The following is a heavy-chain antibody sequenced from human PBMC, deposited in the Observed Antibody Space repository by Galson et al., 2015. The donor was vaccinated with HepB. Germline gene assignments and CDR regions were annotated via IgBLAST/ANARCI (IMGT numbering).Heavy chain of an antibody. Sequence: SVKVSCKASGYTFTSYGISWVRQAPGQGLEWMGWISAYNGNTNYAQKLQGRVTMTTDTSTSTAYMELRSLRSDDTAVYYCARDTANMFGKEKTRTFDYWGQGTLVTVSS. CDR1: GYTFTSYG. V-gene: IGHV1-18*01. J-gene: IGHJ4*02. CDR2: ISAYNGNT. CDR3: ARDTANMFGKEKTRTFDY. D-gene: IGHD3-10*02.